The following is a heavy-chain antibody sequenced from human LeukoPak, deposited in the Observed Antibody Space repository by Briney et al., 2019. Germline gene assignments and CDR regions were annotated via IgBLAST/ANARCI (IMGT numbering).Heavy chain of an antibody. J-gene: IGHJ4*02. CDR2: SDPSDSYT. D-gene: IGHD2-15*01. CDR1: GYSFTNYW. CDR3: ARRLSYGGFDY. V-gene: IGHV5-10-1*01. Sequence: GESLKISCQGSGYSFTNYWITWVRQVPGKGLEWMGRSDPSDSYTMYSPSFQGHVTISADKSISTAYLQWNSLKVSDTAIYYCARRLSYGGFDYWGQGTLVTVSS.